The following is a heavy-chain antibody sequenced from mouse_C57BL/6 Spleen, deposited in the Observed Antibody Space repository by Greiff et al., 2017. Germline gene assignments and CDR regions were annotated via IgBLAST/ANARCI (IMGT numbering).Heavy chain of an antibody. V-gene: IGHV1-50*01. J-gene: IGHJ4*01. Sequence: QVQLQQPGAELVKPGASVKLSCKASGYTFTSYWMQWVKQRPGQGLEWIGEIDPSDSYTNYTQKFKGKATLTVDTSSSTAYMQLSSLTSEDSAVYYCARADYWGQGTSVTVSS. CDR3: ARADY. CDR1: GYTFTSYW. CDR2: IDPSDSYT.